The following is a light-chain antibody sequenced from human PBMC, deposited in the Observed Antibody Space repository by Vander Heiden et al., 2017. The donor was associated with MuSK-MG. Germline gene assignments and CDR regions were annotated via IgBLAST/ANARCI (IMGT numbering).Light chain of an antibody. Sequence: IHLTLSPPSLSASVGDRVTITCRASQGIRNDLGWYQQKPGKAPKLLIYAASSLQSGVPSRFSGSGSGTDFTLTISSLQPEDFATYYCQQDYSYPCTFGQGTKVEIK. CDR3: QQDYSYPCT. CDR1: QGIRND. J-gene: IGKJ1*01. CDR2: AAS. V-gene: IGKV1-6*01.